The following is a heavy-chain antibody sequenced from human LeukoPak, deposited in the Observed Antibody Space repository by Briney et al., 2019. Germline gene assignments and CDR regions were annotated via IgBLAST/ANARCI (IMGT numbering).Heavy chain of an antibody. D-gene: IGHD3-10*01. CDR1: GYTFTMYY. CDR3: ARAARGLLSGRWGGLFASYYTYYYMDV. Sequence: ASVKVSCKASGYTFTMYYIHWVRQAPGQGLEWMGMINTSDGATTYAQRFQGRLTMTRDMSTTTAYMNLRSVRSEDTAVYFCARAARGLLSGRWGGLFASYYTYYYMDVWGRGTTVTVSS. V-gene: IGHV1-46*01. CDR2: INTSDGAT. J-gene: IGHJ6*03.